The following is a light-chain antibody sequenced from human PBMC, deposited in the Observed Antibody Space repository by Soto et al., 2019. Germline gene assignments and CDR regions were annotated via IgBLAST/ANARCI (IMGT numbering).Light chain of an antibody. CDR2: EVF. Sequence: DVVMTQTPLSLSVTPGQPASISYKSSQSLLHTDGKTYLYWYLQKPGHPPQLLIYEVFNRFSGVPDRFSGSGSGTDFTPKISRVEAEDVGTSYCRPTMQPLLTFGGGTKVEI. CDR3: RPTMQPLLT. CDR1: QSLLHTDGKTY. V-gene: IGKV2D-29*01. J-gene: IGKJ4*01.